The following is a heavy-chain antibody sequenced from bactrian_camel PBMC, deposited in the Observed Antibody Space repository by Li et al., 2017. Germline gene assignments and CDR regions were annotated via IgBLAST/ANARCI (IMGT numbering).Heavy chain of an antibody. Sequence: VQLVESGGGSVQEGGSLRLSCTASGFTFRSNYMTWVRQAPGKGLELVSSINDGDGNTYYADSVKGRFTISTDNAKNTVYLQMNSLKSEDTALYYCATNAANFAYWGQGTQVTVS. V-gene: IGHV3-2*01. CDR3: ATNAANFAY. J-gene: IGHJ6*01. CDR1: GFTFRSNY. CDR2: INDGDGNT.